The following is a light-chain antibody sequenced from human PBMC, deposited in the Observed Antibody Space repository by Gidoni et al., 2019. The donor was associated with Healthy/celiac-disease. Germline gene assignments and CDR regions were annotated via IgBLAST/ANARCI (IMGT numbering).Light chain of an antibody. CDR3: AAWDDSLSGRV. J-gene: IGLJ3*02. CDR2: RNN. V-gene: IGLV1-47*01. Sequence: QSVLTQPPSASGTPGQRVTISCSGSSSNIGSNYVYWYPQLPGTAPKLLTYRNNKRPSGVPDRFSGSKSDTSASLAISGLRSEDEADYYCAAWDDSLSGRVFGGGTKLTV. CDR1: SSNIGSNY.